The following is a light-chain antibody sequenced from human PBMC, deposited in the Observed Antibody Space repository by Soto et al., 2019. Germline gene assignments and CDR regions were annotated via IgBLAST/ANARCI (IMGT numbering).Light chain of an antibody. CDR3: QQYNSYSWT. Sequence: DIQLTQSPSFLSASEGDRVTITCRASQDIHVFLAWYQHKPGKAPRLLIDSASTLQSGVPSSFSGSGGGTDFTLTISSLQPDDFAIYYCQQYNSYSWTFGQGTKVDIK. CDR2: SAS. CDR1: QDIHVF. V-gene: IGKV1-9*01. J-gene: IGKJ1*01.